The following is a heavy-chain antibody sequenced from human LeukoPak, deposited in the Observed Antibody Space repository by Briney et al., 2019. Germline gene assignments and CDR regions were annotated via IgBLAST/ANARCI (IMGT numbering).Heavy chain of an antibody. J-gene: IGHJ2*01. V-gene: IGHV4-59*01. CDR2: IYYSGST. Sequence: SETLSLTCTVSGGSISSYYWSWIRQPPGKGLEWIGYIYYSGSTNYNPSLKSRVTISVDTSKNQFSLKLSSVTAADTAVYYCARWGGYLTWYFDLWGRGTLVTVSS. CDR3: ARWGGYLTWYFDL. D-gene: IGHD3-22*01. CDR1: GGSISSYY.